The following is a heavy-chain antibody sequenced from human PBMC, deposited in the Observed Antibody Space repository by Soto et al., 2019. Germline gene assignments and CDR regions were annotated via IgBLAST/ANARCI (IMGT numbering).Heavy chain of an antibody. Sequence: QVQLVDSGGGVVQHGTSLRLSCAASGFTFNNYGMHWVRQAPGTGLEWVAAISSDGSDKYYADSVKGRLTISRDNSKNTLYLQMHSLRAEDTAVHYCAKDQGIAVSHGIDWGQGTMVTVSS. CDR2: ISSDGSDK. D-gene: IGHD6-19*01. CDR3: AKDQGIAVSHGID. J-gene: IGHJ3*01. CDR1: GFTFNNYG. V-gene: IGHV3-30*18.